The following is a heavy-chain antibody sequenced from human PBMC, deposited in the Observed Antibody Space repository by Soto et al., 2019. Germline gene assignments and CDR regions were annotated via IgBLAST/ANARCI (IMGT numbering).Heavy chain of an antibody. CDR1: GGKSSNYY. V-gene: IGHV4-59*01. J-gene: IGHJ5*02. Sequence: SETQSVRYNVSGGKSSNYYWTWVRQSPETGLEWIGYMYYNGNINYTPSLTSRVTISIDTSTTQFPLTLKSVTAADTGVYYCASGGNWFDPWGQGVLVTVSS. CDR3: ASGGNWFDP. D-gene: IGHD3-16*01. CDR2: MYYNGNI.